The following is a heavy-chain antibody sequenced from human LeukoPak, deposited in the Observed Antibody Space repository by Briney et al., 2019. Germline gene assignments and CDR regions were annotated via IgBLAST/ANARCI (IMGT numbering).Heavy chain of an antibody. CDR3: ARHYYGSGPDY. CDR2: IYYSGST. V-gene: IGHV4-39*01. D-gene: IGHD3-10*01. CDR1: GGSISSSSYY. Sequence: SETLSLTCTVSGGSISSSSYYWGWIRQPPGKGLEWIGSIYYSGSTYYNPSLKSRVTISVDTSKNQFSLKLSSVTAADTAVYYCARHYYGSGPDYWGQGTLVTVSS. J-gene: IGHJ4*02.